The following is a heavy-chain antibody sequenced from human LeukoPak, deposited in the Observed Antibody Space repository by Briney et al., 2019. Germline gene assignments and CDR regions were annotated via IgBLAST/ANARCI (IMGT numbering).Heavy chain of an antibody. CDR1: GFTFSSYW. D-gene: IGHD3-3*01. Sequence: GGSLRLSRAASGFTFSSYWMSWVRQAPGKGLEWVANIKQDGSEKYYVDSVKGRFTISRDNARNSLYLQMNSLRAEDTAVYYCARGFSDFWSGYFINWFDPWGQGTLVTVSS. CDR2: IKQDGSEK. J-gene: IGHJ5*02. CDR3: ARGFSDFWSGYFINWFDP. V-gene: IGHV3-7*01.